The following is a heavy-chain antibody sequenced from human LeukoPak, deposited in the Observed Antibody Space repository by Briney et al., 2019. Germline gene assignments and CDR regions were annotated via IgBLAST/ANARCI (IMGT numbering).Heavy chain of an antibody. D-gene: IGHD1-26*01. J-gene: IGHJ4*02. CDR3: AKDPGGSYSHFDY. Sequence: GGSLRLSCAASGFTFSSYGMHWVRQAPGKGLEWVAFIRYDGSNKYHADSVRGRFTISRDNSKNTLYLQMNSLRSEDTAVYYCAKDPGGSYSHFDYWGQGTLVTVYS. V-gene: IGHV3-30*02. CDR2: IRYDGSNK. CDR1: GFTFSSYG.